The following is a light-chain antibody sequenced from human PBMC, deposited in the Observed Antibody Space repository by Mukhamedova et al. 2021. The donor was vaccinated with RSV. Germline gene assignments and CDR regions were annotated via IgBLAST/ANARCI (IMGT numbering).Light chain of an antibody. J-gene: IGKJ1*01. V-gene: IGKV1-5*03. Sequence: WYQRRVHGKAPKYLVYKATSLESGVPSRFSGSGSGTEFTLTISSLQPDAFATYYCQQYSSYLSTFGQGTKVEIK. CDR2: KAT. CDR3: QQYSSYLST.